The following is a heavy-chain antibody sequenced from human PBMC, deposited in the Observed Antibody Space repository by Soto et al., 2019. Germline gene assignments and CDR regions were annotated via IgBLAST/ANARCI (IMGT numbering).Heavy chain of an antibody. D-gene: IGHD1-1*01. CDR2: ISHSGGTT. CDR3: AKGRGQNWNFDY. Sequence: EVQLLESGGGSVQPGGSLILSCAASGFTFNNYAMHWVRRPPGKGLEWVSSISHSGGTTYYADSVKGRFSISRDSLARTLYLQMNSLRAEDTALYYCAKGRGQNWNFDYWGQATVVTVSP. V-gene: IGHV3-23*01. J-gene: IGHJ4*02. CDR1: GFTFNNYA.